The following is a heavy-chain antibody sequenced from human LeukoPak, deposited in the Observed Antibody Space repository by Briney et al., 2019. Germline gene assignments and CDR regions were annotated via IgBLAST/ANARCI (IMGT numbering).Heavy chain of an antibody. V-gene: IGHV1-2*02. CDR2: INPNSGGT. D-gene: IGHD1-26*01. Sequence: ASVKVSCKASGYTFTGYYMHWVRQAPGQGLEWMGWINPNSGGTNYAQKFQGRVTMTRDTSISTAYMELSRLRSGDTAVYYCARQSWDGSYGYFDYWGQGTLVTVSS. J-gene: IGHJ4*02. CDR3: ARQSWDGSYGYFDY. CDR1: GYTFTGYY.